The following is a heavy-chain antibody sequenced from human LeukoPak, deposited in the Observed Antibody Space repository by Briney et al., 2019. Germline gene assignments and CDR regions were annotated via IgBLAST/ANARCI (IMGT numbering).Heavy chain of an antibody. Sequence: GGSLRLSCAASGFTFSSYAMSWVRQAPGKGLEWVSAISGSGGSTYYADSVKGRFTISRDNSKNTLYLRMNSLRAEDTAVYYCAKSYLYLGATHWNFDYWGQGTLVTVSS. CDR1: GFTFSSYA. CDR3: AKSYLYLGATHWNFDY. V-gene: IGHV3-23*01. CDR2: ISGSGGST. J-gene: IGHJ4*02. D-gene: IGHD1-26*01.